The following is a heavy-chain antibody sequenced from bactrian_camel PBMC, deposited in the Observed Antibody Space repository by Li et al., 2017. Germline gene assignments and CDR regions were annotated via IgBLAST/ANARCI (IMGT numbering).Heavy chain of an antibody. J-gene: IGHJ4*01. D-gene: IGHD3*01. CDR1: AYTGGPFY. CDR2: ISAGPGST. V-gene: IGHV3S1*01. Sequence: HVQLVESGGGSVQAGGSLRLSCAASAYTGGPFYMAYFRQAPGKEREGVATISAGPGSTYYADSVKGRFTISRDNAKDTLYLQMNSLKIEDIAVYYCALGSSRQATMTARGKGTQVTVS.